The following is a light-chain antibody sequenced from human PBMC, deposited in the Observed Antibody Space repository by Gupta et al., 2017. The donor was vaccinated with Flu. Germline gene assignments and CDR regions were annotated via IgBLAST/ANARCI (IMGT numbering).Light chain of an antibody. J-gene: IGKJ1*01. V-gene: IGKV3-15*01. Sequence: EIVMTQSPATLSVSPGERATLSYRASQSVSSNLAWYQQKPGQAPRLLIYGASTRATGIPARFSGSGSGTEFTLTISSLQSEDFAVYYCHQYNNWPPWTFGQGTKVEIK. CDR1: QSVSSN. CDR3: HQYNNWPPWT. CDR2: GAS.